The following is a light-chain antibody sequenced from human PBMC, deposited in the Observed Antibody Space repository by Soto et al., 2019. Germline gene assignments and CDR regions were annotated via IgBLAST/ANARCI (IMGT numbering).Light chain of an antibody. J-gene: IGLJ2*01. V-gene: IGLV2-14*01. CDR3: SSYRTKSSVV. CDR2: EVS. Sequence: QSALTQPASVSGSPGQSITISCTGTRSDVGGYNYVSWYQHHPGKAPKLMIYEVSSRPSGVSNRFFGSKSGNTASLTISGLQTEDEADYFCSSYRTKSSVVFGGGTKVTVL. CDR1: RSDVGGYNY.